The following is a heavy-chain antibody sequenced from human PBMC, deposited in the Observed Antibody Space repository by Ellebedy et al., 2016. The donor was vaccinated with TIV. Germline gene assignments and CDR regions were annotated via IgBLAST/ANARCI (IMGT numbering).Heavy chain of an antibody. D-gene: IGHD5-18*01. CDR2: ISYDGSNK. CDR3: VGGSLQTAMVFLDNY. V-gene: IGHV3-30-3*01. J-gene: IGHJ4*02. CDR1: GFTFSSYA. Sequence: GGSLRLSXAASGFTFSSYAMHWVRQAPGKGLEWVAVISYDGSNKYYADSVKGRFTISRDNSKNTLYLQMNSLRAEDTAVYYCVGGSLQTAMVFLDNYWGQGTLVTASS.